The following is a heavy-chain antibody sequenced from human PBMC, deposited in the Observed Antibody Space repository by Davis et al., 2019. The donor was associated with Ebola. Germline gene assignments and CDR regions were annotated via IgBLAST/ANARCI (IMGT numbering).Heavy chain of an antibody. Sequence: AASVTVSRKPSRYTLPSYAMHWLRPALGQRLEWMGCINAGNGNTKYSQKFQGRVTITRDTSASTAYMERSSLRSEDTSVYYCARDRGGDYSFDYWGQGTLVTVSS. CDR1: RYTLPSYA. CDR2: INAGNGNT. D-gene: IGHD3-10*01. CDR3: ARDRGGDYSFDY. V-gene: IGHV1-3*01. J-gene: IGHJ4*02.